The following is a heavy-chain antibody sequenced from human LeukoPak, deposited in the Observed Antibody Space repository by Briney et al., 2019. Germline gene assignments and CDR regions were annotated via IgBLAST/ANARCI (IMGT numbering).Heavy chain of an antibody. J-gene: IGHJ4*02. CDR3: ARLWEVRGIIISYFDY. CDR1: GYSFNLYW. V-gene: IGHV5-51*01. CDR2: IYPGDSDT. D-gene: IGHD3-10*01. Sequence: GESLQISCKGSGYSFNLYWIGWVRQMPGKGLEWMGIIYPGDSDTRYSPSFQGQVTISADKSISTAFLQWASLKASDTAMYYCARLWEVRGIIISYFDYWGQGTLVTVSS.